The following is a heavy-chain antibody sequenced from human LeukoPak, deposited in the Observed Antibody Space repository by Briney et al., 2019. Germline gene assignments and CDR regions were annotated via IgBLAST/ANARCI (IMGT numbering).Heavy chain of an antibody. CDR2: IYHSGST. V-gene: IGHV4-30-2*01. D-gene: IGHD6-6*01. CDR3: ARDHSSSALDY. CDR1: GGSISSGGYY. Sequence: PSETLSLTCTVSGGSISSGGYYWSWIRQPPGKGLEWTGYIYHSGSTYYNPSLKSRVTISVDRSKNQFSLKLSSVTAADTAVYYCARDHSSSALDYWGQGTLVTVSS. J-gene: IGHJ4*02.